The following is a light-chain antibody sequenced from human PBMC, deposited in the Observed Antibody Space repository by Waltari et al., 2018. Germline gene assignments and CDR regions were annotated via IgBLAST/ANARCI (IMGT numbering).Light chain of an antibody. V-gene: IGKV4-1*01. CDR1: QTVLYSSNNKNY. Sequence: DIVMTQSPDSLAVSLGERATFNCKSSQTVLYSSNNKNYLSWYQQKPGQPPKLLIYWASTRQSGVPDRFSGSGSGTYFTLTISSLQTEDVAVYYCQQYYSTPWTFGQGTKVEIK. CDR3: QQYYSTPWT. CDR2: WAS. J-gene: IGKJ1*01.